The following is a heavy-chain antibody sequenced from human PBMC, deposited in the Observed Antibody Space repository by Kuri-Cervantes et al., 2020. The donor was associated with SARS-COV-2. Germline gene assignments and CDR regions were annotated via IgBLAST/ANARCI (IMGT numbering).Heavy chain of an antibody. CDR1: GYSISSGYY. V-gene: IGHV4-38-2*01. Sequence: SETLSLTCAVSGYSISSGYYWGWIRQPPGKGLEWIGSIYHSGSTYYNPSLKSRVTISVDTSKNQFSLKLSSVTAADTAVYYCARVGGWDAPMEVGDRQAMGFGMDVWGQGTTVTVSS. D-gene: IGHD1-26*01. CDR3: ARVGGWDAPMEVGDRQAMGFGMDV. J-gene: IGHJ6*02. CDR2: IYHSGST.